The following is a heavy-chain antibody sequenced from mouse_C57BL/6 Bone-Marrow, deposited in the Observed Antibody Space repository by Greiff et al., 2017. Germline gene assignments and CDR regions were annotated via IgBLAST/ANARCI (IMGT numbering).Heavy chain of an antibody. CDR2: IDPSDSYT. CDR3: AREGYGPFDY. D-gene: IGHD2-10*02. V-gene: IGHV1-50*01. Sequence: QVQLQQPGAELVKPGDSVKLSCKASGYTFTSYWMQWVKQRPGPGLEWIGEIDPSDSYTNYNQKFKGKATLTVDTSSSTAYMQLSSLTSEDSAVYYCAREGYGPFDYWGQGTTLTVSS. CDR1: GYTFTSYW. J-gene: IGHJ2*01.